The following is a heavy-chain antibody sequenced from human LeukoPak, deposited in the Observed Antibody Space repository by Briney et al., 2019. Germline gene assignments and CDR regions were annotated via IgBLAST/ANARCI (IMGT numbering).Heavy chain of an antibody. D-gene: IGHD2-15*01. CDR2: IIPIFGTA. V-gene: IGHV1-69*13. Sequence: GASVKVSCKASGGTFTSYAISWVRQAPGQGLEWMGGIIPIFGTANYAQKFQGRVTITADESTSTAYMELSSLRSEDTAVYYCAREPLVVVAATRGLAPMNWFDPWGQGTLVTVSS. J-gene: IGHJ5*02. CDR1: GGTFTSYA. CDR3: AREPLVVVAATRGLAPMNWFDP.